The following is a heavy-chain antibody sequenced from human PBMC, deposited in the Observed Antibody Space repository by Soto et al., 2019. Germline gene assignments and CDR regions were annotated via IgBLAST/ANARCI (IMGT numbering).Heavy chain of an antibody. CDR3: ARWVGSGWYFDY. CDR1: GFTFSDYY. Sequence: GGSLRLSCAASGFTFSDYYMSWIRQAPGKGLEWVSYIASGSSFTNYADSVKGRFTISRDNADNSLYLQMNSLRAEDTAVYYCARWVGSGWYFDYWGQGTLVTVSS. CDR2: IASGSSFT. J-gene: IGHJ4*02. D-gene: IGHD6-19*01. V-gene: IGHV3-11*06.